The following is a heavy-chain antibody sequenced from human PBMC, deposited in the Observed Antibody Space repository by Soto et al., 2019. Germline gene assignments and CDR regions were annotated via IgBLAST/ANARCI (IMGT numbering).Heavy chain of an antibody. CDR3: ARALTVTRSGKLFDY. J-gene: IGHJ4*02. D-gene: IGHD4-17*01. CDR2: INPSGGST. V-gene: IGHV1-46*01. CDR1: GYTFTSYY. Sequence: ASVKVSCKASGYTFTSYYMHWVRQAPGQGLEWMGIINPSGGSTSYAQKFQGRVTMTMDASTSTVYMELSSLRSEDTAAYYCARALTVTRSGKLFDYWGQGTLVTVSS.